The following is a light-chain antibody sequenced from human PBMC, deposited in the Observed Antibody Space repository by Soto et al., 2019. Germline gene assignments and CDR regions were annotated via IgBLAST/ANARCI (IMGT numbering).Light chain of an antibody. CDR1: QSISTN. CDR2: DAS. V-gene: IGKV3-15*01. Sequence: VMTQSPATLSVSPGERGTLSCRASQSISTNLAWYQQNLGQAPRLLIYDASTRASGVPGRFSGSGSGTDFTLTISSLQYEDFAVYYCQQYNNWPRTFGQGTKGEIK. J-gene: IGKJ1*01. CDR3: QQYNNWPRT.